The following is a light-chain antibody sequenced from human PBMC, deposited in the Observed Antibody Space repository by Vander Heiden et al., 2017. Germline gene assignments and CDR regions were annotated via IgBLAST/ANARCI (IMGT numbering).Light chain of an antibody. Sequence: EIVLTQSPGTLSLSPGERATLSCRASQSVSSRYFAWYQQQPGQAPRLLISGASSRATGIPDRCSGSGSGTDFTLTISRLEPEDFAVYYCQQYDSSPPTYTFGQGTKLEIK. V-gene: IGKV3-20*01. CDR2: GAS. J-gene: IGKJ2*01. CDR1: QSVSSRY. CDR3: QQYDSSPPTYT.